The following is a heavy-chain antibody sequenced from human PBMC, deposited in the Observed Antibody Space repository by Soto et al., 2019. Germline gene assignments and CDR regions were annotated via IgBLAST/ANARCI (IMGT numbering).Heavy chain of an antibody. CDR2: MNPNSGNT. CDR1: GYTFTSYD. V-gene: IGHV1-8*01. Sequence: ASVKVSCKASGYTFTSYDINWVRQATGQGLEWMGWMNPNSGNTGYAQKFQGRVTMTRNTSISTAYMELSSLRSEDTAVYYCAGPARNYDFWSGYSFDIWGQGTMVTISS. D-gene: IGHD3-3*01. CDR3: AGPARNYDFWSGYSFDI. J-gene: IGHJ3*02.